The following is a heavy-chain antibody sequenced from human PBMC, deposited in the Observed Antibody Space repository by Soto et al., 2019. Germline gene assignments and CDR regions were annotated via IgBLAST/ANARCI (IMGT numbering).Heavy chain of an antibody. D-gene: IGHD6-6*01. V-gene: IGHV3-9*01. CDR2: ISWNSGSI. Sequence: GGSLRLSCAASGFTFDDYAMHWVRQAPGKGLEWVSGISWNSGSIGYADSVKGRFTISRDNAKNSLYLQMNSLRAEDTALYYCAKEADIAARSRDYYYYMDVWGKGTTVTVSS. J-gene: IGHJ6*03. CDR1: GFTFDDYA. CDR3: AKEADIAARSRDYYYYMDV.